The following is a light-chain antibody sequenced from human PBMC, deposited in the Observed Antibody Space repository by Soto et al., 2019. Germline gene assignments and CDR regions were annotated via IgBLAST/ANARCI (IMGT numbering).Light chain of an antibody. CDR1: SSNVGGYER. J-gene: IGLJ3*02. V-gene: IGLV2-23*01. CDR2: EDT. CDR3: CSLASGATVA. Sequence: QSALTQPASVSGSPGQSITISCAGTSSNVGGYERVSWYQQQPGKAPQLMIHEDTKRPSGVSNRFSGSKSGNTASLTISGLRPEDEADYYCCSLASGATVAFGGGTKVTVL.